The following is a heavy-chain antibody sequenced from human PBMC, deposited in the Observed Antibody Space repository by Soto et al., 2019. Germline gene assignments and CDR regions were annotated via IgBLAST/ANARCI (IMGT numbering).Heavy chain of an antibody. V-gene: IGHV1-46*01. CDR3: VRGYCTTSPCSGDFQF. CDR1: GYKFTTYF. Sequence: GASVKVSCKASGYKFTTYFIHWVLQAPGQGLEWMGMIHPSGDTGYAQKLRGRVTMTIDTSTTTAYMELRNLTSEDTAVYFSVRGYCTTSPCSGDFQFWGQGTLVTVSS. D-gene: IGHD2-15*01. J-gene: IGHJ1*01. CDR2: IHPSGDT.